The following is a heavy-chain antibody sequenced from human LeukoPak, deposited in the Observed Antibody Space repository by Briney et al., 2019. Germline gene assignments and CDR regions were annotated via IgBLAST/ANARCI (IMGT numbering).Heavy chain of an antibody. CDR3: ARPYYYDSRIDP. CDR1: GGSISSGDYY. J-gene: IGHJ5*02. Sequence: SETLSLTCTVSGGSISSGDYYWSWIRQPPGKGLEWIAYMYYSGSTYYNPSLKSRVTMSADTSKNQLSLKLSSVTTADTAVYYCARPYYYDSRIDPWGQGILVTVSS. D-gene: IGHD3-22*01. CDR2: MYYSGST. V-gene: IGHV4-30-4*01.